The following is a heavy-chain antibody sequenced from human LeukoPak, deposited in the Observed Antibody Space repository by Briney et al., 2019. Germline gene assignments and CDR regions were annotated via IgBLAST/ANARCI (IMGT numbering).Heavy chain of an antibody. V-gene: IGHV1-8*01. CDR2: MDRNSENT. CDR1: GYTFTRYE. CDR3: ARVYYGYFQH. D-gene: IGHD3-3*01. J-gene: IGHJ1*01. Sequence: ASVKVSCKASGYTFTRYEINWVRQATGQGLEWIGWMDRNSENTGYAQQFQGRVTMTWNTSISTAYMELSSLRSEDTAVYYCARVYYGYFQHWGQGTLVIVSS.